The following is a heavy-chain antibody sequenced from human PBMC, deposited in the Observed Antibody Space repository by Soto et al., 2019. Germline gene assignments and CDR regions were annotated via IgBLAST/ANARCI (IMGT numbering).Heavy chain of an antibody. Sequence: QLQLMQSGPEVKKPGTSAKVSCKASGFTLTSADVQWVRQTRGQRLEWIGWIVGGSGSTNYAQQFQGTLAITRDMSTSTVYMELSSLRSEDTAVYYCAADWSNRPFDFWGQGTLVTVSS. CDR2: IVGGSGST. J-gene: IGHJ4*02. D-gene: IGHD3-3*01. CDR1: GFTLTSAD. CDR3: AADWSNRPFDF. V-gene: IGHV1-58*01.